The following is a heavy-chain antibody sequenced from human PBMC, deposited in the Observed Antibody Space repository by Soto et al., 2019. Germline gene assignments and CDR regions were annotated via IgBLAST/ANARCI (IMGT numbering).Heavy chain of an antibody. Sequence: TSETLSLTCSFFGGSISSGGYYLSWIRQHPGKGLEWIGYIYYSGSTYYNPSLKSRVTISVDTSKNQFSLKLSSVTAADTAVYYCARVFSDSSSFFDPWGQGTLVTVSS. CDR3: ARVFSDSSSFFDP. V-gene: IGHV4-31*03. CDR1: GGSISSGGYY. D-gene: IGHD6-13*01. CDR2: IYYSGST. J-gene: IGHJ5*02.